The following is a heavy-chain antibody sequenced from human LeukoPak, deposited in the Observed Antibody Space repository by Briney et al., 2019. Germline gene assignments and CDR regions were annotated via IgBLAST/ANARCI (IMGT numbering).Heavy chain of an antibody. CDR3: ARVGAATFYWYYMDV. CDR1: GFTFSSYW. J-gene: IGHJ6*03. CDR2: IKQDGSDK. D-gene: IGHD2-15*01. V-gene: IGHV3-7*01. Sequence: GGSLRLSCEASGFTFSSYWMSWVRQAPGKGLEWVANIKQDGSDKYYVDSLKGRFTVSRDNAKNSLYLQINSLRVGDTAVYFCARVGAATFYWYYMDVWGKGTTVTVS.